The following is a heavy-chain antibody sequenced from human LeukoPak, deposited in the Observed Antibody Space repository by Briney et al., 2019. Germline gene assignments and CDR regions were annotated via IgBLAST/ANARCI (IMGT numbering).Heavy chain of an antibody. CDR1: GGSISSYY. CDR3: ARDPTTVTKGLDI. J-gene: IGHJ3*02. V-gene: IGHV4-59*01. Sequence: SETLSLTCTVSGGSISSYYWSWIRQPPGQGLEWIGYIYYIGSTNYNPSLKSRVTISVDTSKNQFSLKLSSVTAADTAVYYCARDPTTVTKGLDIWGQGTMVTVSS. D-gene: IGHD4-17*01. CDR2: IYYIGST.